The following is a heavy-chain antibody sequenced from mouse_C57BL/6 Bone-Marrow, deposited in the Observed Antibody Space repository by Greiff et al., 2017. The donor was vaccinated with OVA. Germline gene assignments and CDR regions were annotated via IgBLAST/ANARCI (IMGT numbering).Heavy chain of an antibody. Sequence: EVQGVESGGGLVQPGGSLKLSCAASGFTFSDYGMAWGRQAPRKGPEWVALISNLAYSSYYADTVTGRFNISRENANTTLYLEMSMLRSEDTAMYYCASKGDYYGRSYGYFDGWGTGTTVTVSS. CDR3: ASKGDYYGRSYGYFDG. V-gene: IGHV5-15*01. CDR2: ISNLAYSS. D-gene: IGHD1-1*01. CDR1: GFTFSDYG. J-gene: IGHJ1*03.